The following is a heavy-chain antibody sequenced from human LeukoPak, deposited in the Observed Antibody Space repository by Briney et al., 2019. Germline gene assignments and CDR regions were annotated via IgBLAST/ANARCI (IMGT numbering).Heavy chain of an antibody. CDR1: GYTFTGYY. Sequence: GASVKVSCKASGYTFTGYYIHWVRQAPGQGLEWMGRINPISGATNYAQRFQGRVTMTRDTSISTAYMELTSLRSDDTAAYYCAADNIAALYWGQGTLVTVSS. D-gene: IGHD6-6*01. CDR2: INPISGAT. CDR3: AADNIAALY. V-gene: IGHV1-2*06. J-gene: IGHJ4*02.